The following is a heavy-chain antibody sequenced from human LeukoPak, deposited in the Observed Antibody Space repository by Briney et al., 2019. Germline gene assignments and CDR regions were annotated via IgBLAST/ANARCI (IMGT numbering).Heavy chain of an antibody. Sequence: SETLSLTYTGSGGSISRYYWSWIRQPPGKGLEWIGYTYYSGSTNYNPSLKSRVTISVDTSKNQFSLKLSSVTAADTAVYYCARETGTTLSYFDYWGQGTLVTVSS. CDR2: TYYSGST. J-gene: IGHJ4*02. CDR1: GGSISRYY. D-gene: IGHD1-1*01. CDR3: ARETGTTLSYFDY. V-gene: IGHV4-59*01.